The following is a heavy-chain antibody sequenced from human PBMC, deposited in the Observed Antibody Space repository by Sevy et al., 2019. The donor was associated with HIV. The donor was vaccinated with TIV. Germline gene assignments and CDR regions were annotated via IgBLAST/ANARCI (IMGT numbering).Heavy chain of an antibody. CDR3: ARGGGNGWYYFDY. CDR1: GGTFSSYG. J-gene: IGHJ4*02. CDR2: IIPILGTV. V-gene: IGHV1-69*01. Sequence: VKVSCKASGGTFSSYGISWVRQAPGQGLEWMGGIIPILGTVNYAQKFQGRVTITADESTKTAYMELSSPRSEDTAVYYCARGGGNGWYYFDYWGQETLVTVSS. D-gene: IGHD6-19*01.